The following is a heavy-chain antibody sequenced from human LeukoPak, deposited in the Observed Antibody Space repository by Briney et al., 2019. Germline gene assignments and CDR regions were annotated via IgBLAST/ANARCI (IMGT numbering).Heavy chain of an antibody. V-gene: IGHV3-66*04. Sequence: GGSLELSCAASGFPVSSNYMSWGRPAPGKGLGGVSVTYSGGSTYYADSVKGRFTISRDNSKNTLYLQMNSLRAEDTAVYYCARHHYVSGSYYVFDYWGQGTLVTVSS. CDR2: TYSGGST. J-gene: IGHJ4*02. CDR3: ARHHYVSGSYYVFDY. CDR1: GFPVSSNY. D-gene: IGHD3-10*01.